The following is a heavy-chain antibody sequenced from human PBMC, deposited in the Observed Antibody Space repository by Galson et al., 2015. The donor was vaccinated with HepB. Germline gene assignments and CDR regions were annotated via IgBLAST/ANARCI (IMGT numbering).Heavy chain of an antibody. Sequence: LRLSCAASGFTFSRYAMTWVRQAPGKGLEWISSITSNGGRTFYTNSVKGRFTISRDNSKNTLYLQMNSLKTEDTAVYYCTRGYYYDSSGYYYVVYFQHWGQGTLVTVSS. V-gene: IGHV3-23*01. D-gene: IGHD3-22*01. J-gene: IGHJ1*01. CDR3: TRGYYYDSSGYYYVVYFQH. CDR2: ITSNGGRT. CDR1: GFTFSRYA.